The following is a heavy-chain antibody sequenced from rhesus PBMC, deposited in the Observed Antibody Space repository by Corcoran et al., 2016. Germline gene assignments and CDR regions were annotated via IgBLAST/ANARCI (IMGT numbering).Heavy chain of an antibody. CDR1: GGSISGYYY. J-gene: IGHJ4*01. CDR3: ASDQSVDY. CDR2: IYGNSAGP. Sequence: QVQLQESGPGLVKPSETLSLTCTVSGGSISGYYYWSWIRQPPGKGLEWIGGIYGNSAGPYYNPSLSSRVPIAKATSKNQFARKLSSVTAADTAVYYFASDQSVDYWGQGVLVTVSS. V-gene: IGHV4-143*01.